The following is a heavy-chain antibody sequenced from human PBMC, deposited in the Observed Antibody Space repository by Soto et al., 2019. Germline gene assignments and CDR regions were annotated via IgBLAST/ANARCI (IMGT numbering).Heavy chain of an antibody. CDR3: ARDTPRGYSYGSFDY. V-gene: IGHV4-31*03. CDR2: IYYSGST. J-gene: IGHJ4*02. Sequence: TLSLTCTVSGGSISSGGYYWIFIRQHPGKGLEWIGYIYYSGSTYYNPSLKSRVTISVDTSKNQFSLKLSPVTAADTAVYYRARDTPRGYSYGSFDYWGQGTLVTVSS. D-gene: IGHD5-18*01. CDR1: GGSISSGGYY.